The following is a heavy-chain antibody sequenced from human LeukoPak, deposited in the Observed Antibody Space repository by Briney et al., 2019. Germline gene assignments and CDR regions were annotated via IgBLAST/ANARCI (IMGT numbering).Heavy chain of an antibody. Sequence: ASVKVSCKASGYTFTGYYMHWVRQAPGQGLEWMGWINPNSGGTNYAQKFQGRVTMTRDTSISTAYMELSRLRSDDTAVYYCARGRSIEPYYYYYYMDVWGKGTTVTVS. CDR3: ARGRSIEPYYYYYYMDV. CDR1: GYTFTGYY. CDR2: INPNSGGT. V-gene: IGHV1-2*02. J-gene: IGHJ6*03. D-gene: IGHD1-14*01.